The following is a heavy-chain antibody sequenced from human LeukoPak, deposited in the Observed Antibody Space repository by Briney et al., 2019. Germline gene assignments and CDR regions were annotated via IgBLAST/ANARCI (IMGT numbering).Heavy chain of an antibody. CDR2: ISGSGGST. Sequence: GGSLRLSCAASGFTFSSYWMSWVRQAPGKGLEWVSAISGSGGSTYYANSVKGRFTISRDNSKNTLYLQMNSLRAEDTAVYYCAKPPPYYYDSSGYYYHFDYWGQGTLVTVSS. CDR1: GFTFSSYW. CDR3: AKPPPYYYDSSGYYYHFDY. J-gene: IGHJ4*02. V-gene: IGHV3-23*01. D-gene: IGHD3-22*01.